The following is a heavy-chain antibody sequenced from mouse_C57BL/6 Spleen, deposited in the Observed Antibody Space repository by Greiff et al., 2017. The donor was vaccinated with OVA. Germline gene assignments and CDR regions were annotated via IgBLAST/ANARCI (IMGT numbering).Heavy chain of an antibody. J-gene: IGHJ2*01. CDR3: ARFGNYYFDD. Sequence: QVQLQQPGAELVMPGASVKLSCKASGYTFTSYWMHWVKQRPGQGLEWIGEIDPSDSYTNYNQKFKGKSTLTVDKSSSTAYMQLSSLTSEDSAVYYCARFGNYYFDDWGQGTTLTVSS. V-gene: IGHV1-69*01. D-gene: IGHD2-1*01. CDR2: IDPSDSYT. CDR1: GYTFTSYW.